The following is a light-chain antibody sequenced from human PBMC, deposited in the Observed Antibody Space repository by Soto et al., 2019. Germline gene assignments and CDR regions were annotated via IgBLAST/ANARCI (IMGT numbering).Light chain of an antibody. CDR2: GAS. CDR3: GKKNNGLWYI. J-gene: IGKJ2*01. V-gene: IGKV3-15*01. Sequence: EIVMTQSPATLSVSPGERATLSCRASQSVSSNLAWYQQKPGQAPRLLIYGASTRATGIPARFSGSGSGTVFTLTISSVLFEFFAVYSCGKKNNGLWYILGQGTRRDIK. CDR1: QSVSSN.